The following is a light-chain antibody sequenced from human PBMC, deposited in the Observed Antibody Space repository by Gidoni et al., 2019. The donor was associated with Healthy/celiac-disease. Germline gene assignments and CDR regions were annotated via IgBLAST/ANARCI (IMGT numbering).Light chain of an antibody. CDR1: QSISSY. CDR2: AAS. V-gene: IGKV1-39*01. J-gene: IGKJ2*01. CDR3: QQSYSTPRT. Sequence: DLQMTQSPSSLSASVGDRVTITCRASQSISSYLNWYQQKPGKAPKLLIYAASSLQSGVPSRFSGSGSGTEFTLTISSLQPEDFATYYCQQSYSTPRTFXXXTKLEIK.